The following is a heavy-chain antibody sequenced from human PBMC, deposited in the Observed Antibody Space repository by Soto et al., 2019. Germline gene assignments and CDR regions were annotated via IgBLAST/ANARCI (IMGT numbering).Heavy chain of an antibody. Sequence: SETLSLTCTVSGGSISSGDYYWSWIRQPAGKGLEWIGYIYYSGSTYYNPSLKSRVTISVDTSKNQFSLKLSSVTAADTAVYYCAREYIVATIRSFTSRYYYYYYGMDVWGQGTTVT. D-gene: IGHD5-12*01. CDR3: AREYIVATIRSFTSRYYYYYYGMDV. V-gene: IGHV4-30-4*01. CDR1: GGSISSGDYY. CDR2: IYYSGST. J-gene: IGHJ6*02.